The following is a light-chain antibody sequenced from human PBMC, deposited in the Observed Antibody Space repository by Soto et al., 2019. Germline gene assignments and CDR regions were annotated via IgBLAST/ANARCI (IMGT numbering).Light chain of an antibody. CDR1: RSNIGAGYD. J-gene: IGLJ2*01. Sequence: QSVLTQPPSLSGAPGQRVTISCTGSRSNIGAGYDVHWYQHLPGTAPKVLIFDNSNRPSGVPDRFSGSKSGTSASLAITGLPAEDEAVYYCHSYDVSLRGPAFGRGTKVTVL. CDR3: HSYDVSLRGPA. V-gene: IGLV1-40*01. CDR2: DNS.